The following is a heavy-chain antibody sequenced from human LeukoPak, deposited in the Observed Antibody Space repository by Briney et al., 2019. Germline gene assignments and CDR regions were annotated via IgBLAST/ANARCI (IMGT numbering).Heavy chain of an antibody. V-gene: IGHV3-7*03. J-gene: IGHJ6*02. D-gene: IGHD1/OR15-1a*01. Sequence: GGFLRLSCAASGFILSNHWMTWVRQAPGKGPEWVANMNKDGSEEYYVDSVKGRFTIFKDTAKNSLYLQMNNLRVEDTALYYCARNNDMDVWGQGTTVVVSS. CDR1: GFILSNHW. CDR2: MNKDGSEE. CDR3: ARNNDMDV.